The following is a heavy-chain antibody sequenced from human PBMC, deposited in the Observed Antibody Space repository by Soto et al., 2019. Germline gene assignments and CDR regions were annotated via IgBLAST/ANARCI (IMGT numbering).Heavy chain of an antibody. J-gene: IGHJ3*02. CDR3: ARGKFYAFDI. CDR1: GVSISIPNW. V-gene: IGHV4-4*02. Sequence: QVQLQESGPGLVKPSGTLSLTCAVSGVSISIPNWWAWVRQAPGKGLEWIGEIDHSGTTNYNTSLNSGVTISLDRSKNQFSVRLTSVAAADTAVDFCARGKFYAFDIWGQGTMVTVSS. CDR2: IDHSGTT.